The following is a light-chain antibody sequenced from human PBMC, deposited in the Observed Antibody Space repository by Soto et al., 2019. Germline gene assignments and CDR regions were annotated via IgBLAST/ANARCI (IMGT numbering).Light chain of an antibody. CDR3: SSYPSSSTVV. Sequence: QSALTQPASISGSPGQSITISCTGTSSDVGGYNYVSWYQQHPSKAPKLMIYDVDNRPSGVSYRFSGSKSGKTASLTISGLQAEDEADYYCSSYPSSSTVVFGGGTQLTVL. J-gene: IGLJ2*01. CDR2: DVD. CDR1: SSDVGGYNY. V-gene: IGLV2-14*01.